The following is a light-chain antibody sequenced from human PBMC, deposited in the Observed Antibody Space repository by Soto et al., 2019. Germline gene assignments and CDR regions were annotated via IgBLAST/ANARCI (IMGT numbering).Light chain of an antibody. CDR3: QQYSSSPS. J-gene: IGKJ5*01. CDR2: GAS. V-gene: IGKV3-15*01. CDR1: QSVSTN. Sequence: EIVMTQSPTTLSVSPGDRVTLSCRASQSVSTNLAWYQQKPGQVPSLLIYGASTRASGIPARFSGSGSGTEFTLTIGSLQSEDFAVYYCQQYSSSPSFGQGTRLEIK.